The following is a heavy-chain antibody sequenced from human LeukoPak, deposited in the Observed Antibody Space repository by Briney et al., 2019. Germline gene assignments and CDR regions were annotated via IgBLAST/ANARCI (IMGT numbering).Heavy chain of an antibody. J-gene: IGHJ4*02. D-gene: IGHD6-6*01. CDR1: GGSISSYY. CDR3: ARGPTRPSGYFDY. V-gene: IGHV4-59*01. CDR2: IYYSGST. Sequence: PSETLSLTCTVSGGSISSYYWSWIRQPPGKGREWIGYIYYSGSTNANPSLKSRVTISVDTSKNQFSLKLSSVTAADTAVYYCARGPTRPSGYFDYWGQGTLVTVSS.